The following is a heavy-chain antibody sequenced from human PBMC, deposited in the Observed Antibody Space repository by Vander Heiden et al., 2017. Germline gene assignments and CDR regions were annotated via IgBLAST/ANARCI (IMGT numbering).Heavy chain of an antibody. CDR1: GFDFTDYW. CDR2: IFPRDSDT. CDR3: ARLPSLIRGTHFDY. D-gene: IGHD3-10*01. J-gene: IGHJ4*02. V-gene: IGHV5-51*01. Sequence: EVQLVQPGAAVKKPEEPLKISCRGSGFDFTDYWIGWGREVPGKGLVWMGIIFPRDSDTRYSPSFQGQVTISADKSISTAYLQWNTLKASDTAMYYCARLPSLIRGTHFDYWGQGTLVTVSS.